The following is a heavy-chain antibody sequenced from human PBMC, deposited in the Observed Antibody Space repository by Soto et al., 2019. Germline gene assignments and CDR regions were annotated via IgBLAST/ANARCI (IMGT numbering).Heavy chain of an antibody. Sequence: ASVKVSCKASGYTFTSYYMHWVRQAPGQGLEWMGIINPSGGSTSYAQKFQGRVTMIRDTSTSTVYMELSSLRSEDTAVYYCARGLTEYCSGGSCYPLDYWGQGTLVTVSS. CDR3: ARGLTEYCSGGSCYPLDY. CDR1: GYTFTSYY. V-gene: IGHV1-46*01. CDR2: INPSGGST. J-gene: IGHJ4*02. D-gene: IGHD2-15*01.